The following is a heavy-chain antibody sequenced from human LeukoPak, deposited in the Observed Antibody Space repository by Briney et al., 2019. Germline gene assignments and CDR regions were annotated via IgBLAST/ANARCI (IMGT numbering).Heavy chain of an antibody. V-gene: IGHV3-30*03. CDR2: MPYDGRNK. J-gene: IGHJ4*02. Sequence: GGSLRLSCAASGFTFSNYGMHWVRQAPGKGLEWVALMPYDGRNKYYADSVNGRFTISRDTSKNTQYLQINSLRTEDTAVYYCARDSGYGGYDWGQGTLVTVSS. CDR3: ARDSGYGGYD. D-gene: IGHD5-12*01. CDR1: GFTFSNYG.